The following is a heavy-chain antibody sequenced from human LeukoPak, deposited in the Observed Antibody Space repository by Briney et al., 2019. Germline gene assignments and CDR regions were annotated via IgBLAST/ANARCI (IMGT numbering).Heavy chain of an antibody. J-gene: IGHJ4*02. V-gene: IGHV1-18*01. CDR2: ISAYNGNT. CDR3: AREGYSGYDSSIGFDY. CDR1: GYTFTSYG. D-gene: IGHD5-12*01. Sequence: GASVKVSCKASGYTFTSYGISWVRQAPGQGLEWKGWISAYNGNTNYAQKLQGRVTMTTDTSTSTVYMELRSLRSDDTAVYYCAREGYSGYDSSIGFDYWGQGTLVTVSS.